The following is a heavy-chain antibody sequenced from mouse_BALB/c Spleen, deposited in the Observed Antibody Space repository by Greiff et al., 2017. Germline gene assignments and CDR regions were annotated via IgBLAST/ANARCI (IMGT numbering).Heavy chain of an antibody. CDR1: GYTFTSYY. J-gene: IGHJ3*01. CDR3: TRFGYSSSSWCAY. D-gene: IGHD1-1*01. CDR2: INPSNGGT. V-gene: IGHV1S81*02. Sequence: QVQLQQSGAELVKPGASVKLSCKASGYTFTSYYMYWVKQRPGQGLEWIGEINPSNGGTNCNEKFKSKATLTVDKSSSTAYMQLSSLTSEDSAVYYCTRFGYSSSSWCAYWGQGTLVTVSA.